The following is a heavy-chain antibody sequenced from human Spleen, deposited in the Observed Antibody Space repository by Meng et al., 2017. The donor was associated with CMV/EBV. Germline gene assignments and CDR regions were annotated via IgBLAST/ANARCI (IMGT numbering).Heavy chain of an antibody. D-gene: IGHD3-3*01. V-gene: IGHV4-59*12. J-gene: IGHJ4*02. Sequence: LSCTVSGGSISSYYWSWIRQPPGKGLEWIGYIHYSGSTNYSPSLKSRVTISVDTSKNQFSLKLSSVTAADTAVYYCARDGYDFWSGYQTEYYFDYWGQGTLVTVSS. CDR1: GGSISSYY. CDR2: IHYSGST. CDR3: ARDGYDFWSGYQTEYYFDY.